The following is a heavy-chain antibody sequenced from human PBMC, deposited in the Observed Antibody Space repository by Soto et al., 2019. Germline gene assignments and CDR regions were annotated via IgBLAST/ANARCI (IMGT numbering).Heavy chain of an antibody. CDR3: ARGKGMEENYYYYGMDI. D-gene: IGHD1-1*01. V-gene: IGHV1-3*01. CDR1: GYTFSTYA. Sequence: QVQVVQSGAEVKKPGASVKVSCKASGYTFSTYAMHWVRQAPGQSLEWMGWINGGTGQTRYSQRFQDRVTITRDTSARTAYRELTSQKSEDTAVYYCARGKGMEENYYYYGMDIWGQGTTVTVSS. J-gene: IGHJ6*02. CDR2: INGGTGQT.